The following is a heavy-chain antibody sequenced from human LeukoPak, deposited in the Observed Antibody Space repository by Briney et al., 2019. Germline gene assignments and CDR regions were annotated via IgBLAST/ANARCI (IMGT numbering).Heavy chain of an antibody. CDR3: ARVSFGSWYVFDY. CDR2: IYYSGST. J-gene: IGHJ4*02. Sequence: SETLSLTCTVSGGSISSSSYYWGWIRQPPGKGLEWIGSIYYSGSTYYNPSLKSRVTISVDTSKNQFSLKLSSVTAADTAVYYCARVSFGSWYVFDYWGQGTLVTVSS. V-gene: IGHV4-39*07. CDR1: GGSISSSSYY. D-gene: IGHD6-13*01.